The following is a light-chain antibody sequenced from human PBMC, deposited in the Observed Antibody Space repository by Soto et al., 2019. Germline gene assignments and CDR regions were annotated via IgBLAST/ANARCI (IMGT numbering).Light chain of an antibody. CDR2: CAS. J-gene: IGKJ2*01. Sequence: EIGLTQSPGTLSLSPGERATLSCRASQSVSSSYLAWYQQKPGQAPRLLIYCASSRATGIPDRFSGSGSGPDFTLTVTRLEPEYFAVYFCQQDGSSPEPGMYTFGQGTELEIK. CDR1: QSVSSSY. V-gene: IGKV3-20*01. CDR3: QQDGSSPEPGMYT.